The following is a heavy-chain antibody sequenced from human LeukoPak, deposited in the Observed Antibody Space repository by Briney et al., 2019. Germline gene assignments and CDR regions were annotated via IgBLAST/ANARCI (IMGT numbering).Heavy chain of an antibody. CDR3: AKDGRGWAAAIIGRRVVVTAIPPDY. CDR1: GFTFSSYA. V-gene: IGHV3-23*01. D-gene: IGHD2-21*02. Sequence: GGSLRLSCAASGFTFSSYALSWVRQAPGKGLEWVSAISGRGTNTYYADSVKGRFTISRDNSKNTLYLQMNSLRAEDTAVYYCAKDGRGWAAAIIGRRVVVTAIPPDYWGQGTLVTVSS. J-gene: IGHJ4*02. CDR2: ISGRGTNT.